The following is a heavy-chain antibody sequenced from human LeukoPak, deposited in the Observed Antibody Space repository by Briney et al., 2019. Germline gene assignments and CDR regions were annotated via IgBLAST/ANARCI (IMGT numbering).Heavy chain of an antibody. CDR2: ISSSSSYI. CDR3: ARDPAYSSSYSH. Sequence: GGSLRLSCAASGFTISSYSMNWVRQAPGKGLEWVSSISSSSSYIYYADSVKSRFTISRDNAKNSLYLQMNSLRAEDTAVYYCARDPAYSSSYSHWGQGTLVTVSS. V-gene: IGHV3-21*01. CDR1: GFTISSYS. D-gene: IGHD6-13*01. J-gene: IGHJ4*02.